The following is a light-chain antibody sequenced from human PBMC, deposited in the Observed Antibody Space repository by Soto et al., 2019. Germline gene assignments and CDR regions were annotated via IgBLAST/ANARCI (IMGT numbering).Light chain of an antibody. CDR3: CSYAGSSTWV. J-gene: IGLJ2*01. CDR1: SSDVGSYNL. Sequence: QSALTQPASVSGSPGQSITISCTGTSSDVGSYNLVSWYQQHPGKAPKLMIYEVSKRPSGVSNRFSGSMSGNTASLTISGVQAEDEADYYCCSYAGSSTWVFGGGTQLTVL. V-gene: IGLV2-23*02. CDR2: EVS.